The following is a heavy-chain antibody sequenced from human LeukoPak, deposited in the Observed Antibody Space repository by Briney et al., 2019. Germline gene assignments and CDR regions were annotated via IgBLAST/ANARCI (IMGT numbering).Heavy chain of an antibody. Sequence: SETLSLTCTVSGYSITSIYYWGWIRQPPGKGLGWIGSIHHSGDTAYNPSLKSRVTISVDTSKSQFSLKLSSVTAADTAVYYCARSYASSGLDHWGQGTLVTVSS. CDR3: ARSYASSGLDH. V-gene: IGHV4-38-2*02. D-gene: IGHD3-16*01. CDR1: GYSITSIYY. J-gene: IGHJ4*02. CDR2: IHHSGDT.